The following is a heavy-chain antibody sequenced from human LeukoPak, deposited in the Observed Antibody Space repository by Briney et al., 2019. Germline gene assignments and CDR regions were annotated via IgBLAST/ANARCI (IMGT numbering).Heavy chain of an antibody. J-gene: IGHJ6*02. CDR3: ARGPYYYGSGSYYNGYGMDV. V-gene: IGHV4-34*01. CDR1: GGSFSGYY. CDR2: INHSGST. D-gene: IGHD3-10*01. Sequence: SETLSLTCAVYGGSFSGYYWSWIRQPPGKGLEWIGEINHSGSTNYNPSLKSRVTISVDTSKSQFSLKLSSVTAADTAVYYCARGPYYYGSGSYYNGYGMDVWGQGTTVTVSS.